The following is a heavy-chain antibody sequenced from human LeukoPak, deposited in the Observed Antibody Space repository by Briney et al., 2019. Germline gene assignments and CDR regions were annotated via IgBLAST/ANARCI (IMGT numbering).Heavy chain of an antibody. Sequence: PGGSLRLSCAASGFTFTRHWMGWVRQAPGKGLEWVASVKKDGNQYSVDSVKGRFIISRDNARNSLSLQMSRLRVEDTAIYFCARGPDYGDRLDYFDYWGQGTLVTVSS. CDR2: VKKDGNQ. CDR1: GFTFTRHW. D-gene: IGHD4-17*01. V-gene: IGHV3-7*01. J-gene: IGHJ4*02. CDR3: ARGPDYGDRLDYFDY.